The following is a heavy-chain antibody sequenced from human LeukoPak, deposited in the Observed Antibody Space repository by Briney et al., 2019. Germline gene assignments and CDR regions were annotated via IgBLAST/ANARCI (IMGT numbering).Heavy chain of an antibody. D-gene: IGHD6-19*01. CDR2: IHYTGST. J-gene: IGHJ4*02. CDR1: GXSISGGRHY. Sequence: TLSLTCTVSGXSISGGRHYWSWIRQQPGKGLEWIGYIHYTGSTQNNPSLKSCVTLSVDTSKNQFSLKLSSVTAADTAVYYCARDASISAWSYFDYWGQGTLVTVSS. CDR3: ARDASISAWSYFDY. V-gene: IGHV4-31*03.